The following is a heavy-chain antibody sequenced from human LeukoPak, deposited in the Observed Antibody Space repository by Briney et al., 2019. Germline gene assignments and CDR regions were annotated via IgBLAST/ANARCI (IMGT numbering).Heavy chain of an antibody. CDR1: GGSISSYY. CDR3: ARVWFIAAAGTGAFDI. V-gene: IGHV4-59*01. CDR2: IYYSGST. J-gene: IGHJ3*02. D-gene: IGHD6-13*01. Sequence: PSETLSLTCTVSGGSISSYYWSWIREPPGKGLEWIGYIYYSGSTNYNPSLKSRVTISVDTSKNQFSLKLSSVTAADTAVYYCARVWFIAAAGTGAFDIWGQGTMVTVSS.